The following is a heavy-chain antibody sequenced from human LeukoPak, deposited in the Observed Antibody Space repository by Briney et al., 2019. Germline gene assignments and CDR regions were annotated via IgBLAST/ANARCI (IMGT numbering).Heavy chain of an antibody. CDR2: IIPIFGTA. J-gene: IGHJ4*02. Sequence: ASVKVSCKASGGTFSSYAISWVRQAPGQGPEWMGRIIPIFGTANYAQKFQGRVTITTDESTSTAYMELSSLRSEDTAVYYCARDSWTSVGTQGDWGQGTLVTVSS. D-gene: IGHD5-12*01. CDR1: GGTFSSYA. V-gene: IGHV1-69*05. CDR3: ARDSWTSVGTQGD.